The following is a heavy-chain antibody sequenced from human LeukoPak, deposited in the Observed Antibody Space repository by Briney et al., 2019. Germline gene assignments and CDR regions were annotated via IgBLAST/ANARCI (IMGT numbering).Heavy chain of an antibody. CDR2: IYPSDSDT. D-gene: IGHD1-26*01. Sequence: GESLKIPCKGSGYIFSTNWIGWVRQMPGKGLEWMGIIYPSDSDTRYNPSFQGQVIISADKSISTAYLQWSSLKASDTAMYYCARGGRSSYGMDVWGQGTTVTVSS. CDR3: ARGGRSSYGMDV. V-gene: IGHV5-51*01. CDR1: GYIFSTNW. J-gene: IGHJ6*02.